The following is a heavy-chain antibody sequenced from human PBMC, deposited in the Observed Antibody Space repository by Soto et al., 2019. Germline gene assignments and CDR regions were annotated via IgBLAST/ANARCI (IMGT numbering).Heavy chain of an antibody. J-gene: IGHJ3*02. CDR1: GGTFSTYS. CDR3: TIGSWSGEVFNI. CDR2: IIPMLGIA. Sequence: QVQLVQSGAEVKKPGSSVKVSCKDSGGTFSTYSMFWVRQAPGQGLEWMGRIIPMLGIANHAQRFQDRVTITADKSTATAHMELSSLRSEDTALYYCTIGSWSGEVFNILGQGTMVTVSS. D-gene: IGHD2-21*01. V-gene: IGHV1-69*02.